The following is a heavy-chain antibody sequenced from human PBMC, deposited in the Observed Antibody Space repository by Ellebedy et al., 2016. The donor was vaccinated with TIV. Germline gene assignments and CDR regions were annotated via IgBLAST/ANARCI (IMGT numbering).Heavy chain of an antibody. CDR1: GFSLSTSGVG. J-gene: IGHJ4*02. D-gene: IGHD6-13*01. Sequence: SGPTLVKPTQTLTLTCTFSGFSLSTSGVGVGWIRQPPGKALEWLALISWDDDKRYSPSLKSRLTIAKDTSKNQVILTMTNMDPVDTATYYCAHRRGWQPVEAFDYWGQGTLVTVSS. CDR3: AHRRGWQPVEAFDY. V-gene: IGHV2-5*02. CDR2: ISWDDDK.